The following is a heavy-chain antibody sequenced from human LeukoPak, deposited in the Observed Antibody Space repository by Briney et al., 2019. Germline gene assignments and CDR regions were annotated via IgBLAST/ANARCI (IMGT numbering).Heavy chain of an antibody. Sequence: SGTLSLTCAVSGDSVSSDNWWSWVRQPPGKGLEWIGEIYHSGATNYKSSLKSRVTISMDKSKSQFSLNVNFVTAADTAVYYCVRANRGTYLIYWGQGTLVTVSS. CDR1: GDSVSSDNW. J-gene: IGHJ4*02. CDR2: IYHSGAT. D-gene: IGHD1-26*01. V-gene: IGHV4-4*02. CDR3: VRANRGTYLIY.